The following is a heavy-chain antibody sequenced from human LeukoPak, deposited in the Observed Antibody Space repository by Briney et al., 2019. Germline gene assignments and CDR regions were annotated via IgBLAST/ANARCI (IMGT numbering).Heavy chain of an antibody. V-gene: IGHV4-31*03. J-gene: IGHJ6*03. CDR1: GGSMNSGNYY. D-gene: IGHD6-25*01. CDR3: ASSAATYYSYFYYYMGV. Sequence: PSETLSLTCRVSGGSMNSGNYYWSWIRQHPGRGLEWIGYIYSSGTTYYNPSLKSRVTISVDTSKNQFSLILSSVTAADTAVYYCASSAATYYSYFYYYMGVWGSGTTVTVSS. CDR2: IYSSGTT.